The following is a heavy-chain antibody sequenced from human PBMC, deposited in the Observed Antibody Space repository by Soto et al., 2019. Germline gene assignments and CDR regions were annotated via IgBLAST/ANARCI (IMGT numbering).Heavy chain of an antibody. CDR1: GYTFTNYD. D-gene: IGHD3-3*01. V-gene: IGHV1-8*01. CDR2: MNTNTGDT. CDR3: ARRVSTLDY. J-gene: IGHJ4*02. Sequence: QVQLVQSGAEVKKPGASVKVSCKASGYTFTNYDIHWVRQATGQGLEWMGWMNTNTGDTDYAQKFQGKVTMTRNTPISTAYMDLSILRSEDTAKYYCARRVSTLDYWGQGTLVTVSS.